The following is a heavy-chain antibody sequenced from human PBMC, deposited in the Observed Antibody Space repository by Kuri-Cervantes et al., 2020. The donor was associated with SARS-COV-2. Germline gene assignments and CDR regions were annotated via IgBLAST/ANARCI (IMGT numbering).Heavy chain of an antibody. V-gene: IGHV3-49*04. D-gene: IGHD3-3*01. CDR2: IRSKAYGGTT. CDR3: TNNDFWSGYYIDY. CDR1: GFTFSSYS. J-gene: IGHJ4*02. Sequence: GGSLRLSCAASGFTFSSYSMNWVRQAPGKGLEWVGFIRSKAYGGTTEYAASVKGRFTISRDDSKSIAYLQMNSLKTEDTAVYYCTNNDFWSGYYIDYWGQGTLVTVSS.